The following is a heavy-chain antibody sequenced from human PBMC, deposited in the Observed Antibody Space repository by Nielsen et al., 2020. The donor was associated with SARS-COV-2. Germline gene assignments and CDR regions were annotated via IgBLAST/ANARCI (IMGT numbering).Heavy chain of an antibody. J-gene: IGHJ4*02. D-gene: IGHD2-15*01. CDR1: GYTLTELS. CDR2: FDPEDGET. Sequence: ASVKVSCKASGYTLTELSMHWVRQAPGKGLEWMGGFDPEDGETIYAQKFQGRVTMTEDTSTDTAYMELSSLRSEDTAVYYCATTRRVVVVAATPLVYWGQGTLVTVSS. V-gene: IGHV1-24*01. CDR3: ATTRRVVVVAATPLVY.